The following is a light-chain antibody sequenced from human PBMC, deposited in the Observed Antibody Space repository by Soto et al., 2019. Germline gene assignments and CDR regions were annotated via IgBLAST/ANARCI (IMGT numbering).Light chain of an antibody. V-gene: IGKV3-20*01. CDR2: GAS. J-gene: IGKJ2*01. CDR1: QSVSGSY. CDR3: QQYGSSPYT. Sequence: EIVLTQSPGTLSLSPGERATLSCRASQSVSGSYLAWYQQKPGQAPRLLIYGASSRATDIPDRFSGSGSGTGFTLTISGLEPEDFAVYSCQQYGSSPYTFGQGTKLEIK.